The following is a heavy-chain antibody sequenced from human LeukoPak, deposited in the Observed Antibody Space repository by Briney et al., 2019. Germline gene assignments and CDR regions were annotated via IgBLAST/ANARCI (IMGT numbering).Heavy chain of an antibody. V-gene: IGHV4-31*03. CDR1: GGSISSGGYY. Sequence: PSETLSLACTVSGGSISSGGYYWSWIRQHPGKGLEWIGYIYYSGSTYYNPSLKSRVTISVDTSKNQFSLKLSSVTAADTAVYYCARVARLFIDYWGQGTLVTISS. D-gene: IGHD3-22*01. CDR2: IYYSGST. CDR3: ARVARLFIDY. J-gene: IGHJ4*02.